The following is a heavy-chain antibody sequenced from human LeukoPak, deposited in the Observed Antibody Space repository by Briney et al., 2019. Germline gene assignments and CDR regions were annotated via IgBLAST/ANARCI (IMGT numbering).Heavy chain of an antibody. CDR2: ISGSGGST. V-gene: IGHV3-23*01. CDR3: AKETGTHDY. Sequence: GWSLRLSFAASRCTFSSYGMSGVRQAPGKGLEWVSAISGSGGSTYYADSVKGRFTISRHNSKNTLYLQINSLRAEDTAVYYCAKETGTHDYWGQGTLVTVSS. CDR1: RCTFSSYG. D-gene: IGHD3-9*01. J-gene: IGHJ4*02.